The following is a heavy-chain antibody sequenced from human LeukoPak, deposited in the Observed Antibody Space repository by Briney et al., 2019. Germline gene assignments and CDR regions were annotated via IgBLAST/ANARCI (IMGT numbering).Heavy chain of an antibody. D-gene: IGHD5-18*01. CDR2: ISSSSSYI. Sequence: GGSLSLSCAASGFTFSSYSMNWVRQAPGKGLEWVSSISSSSSYIYYADSVKGRFTISRDNAKNSLYLQMNSLRAEDTAVYYCARLWPLPYYYYMDVWGKGTTVTVSS. J-gene: IGHJ6*03. CDR1: GFTFSSYS. CDR3: ARLWPLPYYYYMDV. V-gene: IGHV3-21*01.